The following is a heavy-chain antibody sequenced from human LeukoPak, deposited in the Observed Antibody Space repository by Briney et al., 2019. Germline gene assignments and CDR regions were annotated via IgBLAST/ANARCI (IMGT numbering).Heavy chain of an antibody. V-gene: IGHV3-23*01. D-gene: IGHD2-21*02. CDR1: GFTFSSYG. CDR3: AKVRVCLLVHLFDY. CDR2: ISGSGGST. Sequence: PGGSLRLSCAASGFTFSSYGMHWVRQAPGKGLEWVSAISGSGGSTYYADSVKGRFTISRDNSKNTLYLQMNSLRAEDTAVYYCAKVRVCLLVHLFDYWGQGTLVTASS. J-gene: IGHJ4*02.